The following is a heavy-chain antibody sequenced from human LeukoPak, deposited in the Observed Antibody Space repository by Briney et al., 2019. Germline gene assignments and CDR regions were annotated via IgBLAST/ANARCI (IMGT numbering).Heavy chain of an antibody. J-gene: IGHJ4*02. CDR2: IYTSGST. Sequence: PSENLSLTCTVSGGSISSYYWSWIRQPPGKGLEWIGYIYTSGSTNYNPSLKSRVTISVDTSKNQISLKLSSVTAADTAVYYCASTYYDFWSGYPTPNQIDYWGQGTLVTVSS. CDR3: ASTYYDFWSGYPTPNQIDY. CDR1: GGSISSYY. D-gene: IGHD3-3*01. V-gene: IGHV4-4*09.